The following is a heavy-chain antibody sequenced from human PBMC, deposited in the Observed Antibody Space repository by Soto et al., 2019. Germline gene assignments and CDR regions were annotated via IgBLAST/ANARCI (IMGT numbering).Heavy chain of an antibody. J-gene: IGHJ4*02. V-gene: IGHV3-23*01. CDR2: ISGSGLDT. D-gene: IGHD1-26*01. CDR1: GFTFSNNA. CDR3: ARVLGVTDF. Sequence: GGSLRLSCAASGFTFSNNAMSWVRQAPGKGLEWVSVISGSGLDTYYTDSVKGRFTISRDNSKNTVSLQMNSLRTEDTAVYYCARVLGVTDFWGQGTLVTVSS.